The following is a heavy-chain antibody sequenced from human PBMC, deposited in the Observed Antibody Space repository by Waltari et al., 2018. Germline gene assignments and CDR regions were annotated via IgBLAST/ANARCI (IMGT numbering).Heavy chain of an antibody. CDR2: IWYDGSKK. CDR3: ARDQYGESFYYAMNV. V-gene: IGHV3-33*01. CDR1: GFSFKNYG. J-gene: IGHJ6*02. Sequence: EASGFSFKNYGMHGVRQAPGKGLEWVAIIWYDGSKKYYADSVKGRFDISRDNSRNTLYLQMDSLRAEDTAVYFCARDQYGESFYYAMNVWGQGTAVTVSS. D-gene: IGHD1-26*01.